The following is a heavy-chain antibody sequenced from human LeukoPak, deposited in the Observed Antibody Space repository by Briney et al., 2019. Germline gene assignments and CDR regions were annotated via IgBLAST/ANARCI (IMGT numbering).Heavy chain of an antibody. J-gene: IGHJ3*02. CDR3: ARARYSSSPLDAFDI. V-gene: IGHV1-2*02. CDR2: INPNSGGT. D-gene: IGHD6-6*01. CDR1: GYTFTGYY. Sequence: ASVKVSCKASGYTFTGYYMHWVRQAPGQGLEWMGRINPNSGGTNYAQKFQGRVTMTRDTSISTAYMELSRLRSDDTAVYYCARARYSSSPLDAFDIWGQGTMVTVSS.